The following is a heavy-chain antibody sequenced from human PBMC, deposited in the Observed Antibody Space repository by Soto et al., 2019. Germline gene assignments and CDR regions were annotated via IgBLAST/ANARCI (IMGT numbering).Heavy chain of an antibody. CDR3: ARPAKEKYSSGYYYYMDV. V-gene: IGHV1-18*01. Sequence: ASVNVSCKASGYTFTSYGISWVRQAPGQGLEWMGWISAYNGNTNYAQKLQGRVTMTTDTSTSTAYMELRSLRSDDTAVYYCARPAKEKYSSGYYYYMDVWGKGTKVTVSS. CDR1: GYTFTSYG. CDR2: ISAYNGNT. J-gene: IGHJ6*03. D-gene: IGHD6-19*01.